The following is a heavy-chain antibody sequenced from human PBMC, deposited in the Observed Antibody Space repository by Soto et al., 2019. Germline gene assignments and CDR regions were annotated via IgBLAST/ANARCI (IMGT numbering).Heavy chain of an antibody. V-gene: IGHV1-69*12. CDR1: GDTFSTYA. D-gene: IGHD1-26*01. CDR2: ITPLFGTA. CDR3: ARGYDPLGDP. Sequence: QVQLVQSGPEIKKPGSSVKVSCKASGDTFSTYAITWVRQAPGQGLEWMGGITPLFGTAHYAQKFQGRLTITADESTSTADMELSKLRSEDTAVYYCARGYDPLGDPWGQGTLVTVSS. J-gene: IGHJ5*02.